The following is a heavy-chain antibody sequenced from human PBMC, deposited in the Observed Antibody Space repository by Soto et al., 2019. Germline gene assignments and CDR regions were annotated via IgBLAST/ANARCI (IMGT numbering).Heavy chain of an antibody. Sequence: GESLKISCKVSGYSFTSYWIGWVRQMPGKGLEWMGIIYPGDSDTRYSPSFQGQVTISADKSISTAYLQWSSLKASDTAMYYCARQREYYDILTGYLNYYMDAWGKGTTVTVSS. V-gene: IGHV5-51*01. CDR3: ARQREYYDILTGYLNYYMDA. D-gene: IGHD3-9*01. CDR2: IYPGDSDT. CDR1: GYSFTSYW. J-gene: IGHJ6*03.